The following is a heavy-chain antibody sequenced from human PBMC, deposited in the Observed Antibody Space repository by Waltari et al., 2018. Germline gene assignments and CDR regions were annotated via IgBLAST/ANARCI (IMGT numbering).Heavy chain of an antibody. J-gene: IGHJ4*02. CDR2: INPKNGDT. CDR3: ARDPGPIVGAPDF. CDR1: GSPFPDYH. D-gene: IGHD1-26*01. Sequence: QVQLVQSGTEVKKPGASVRVSCQASGSPFPDYHLHWVRQTPGQGFEWMGWINPKNGDTSYAQNFLGRVTMTRDTSINTAYMDLSGLRSDDAAVFYCARDPGPIVGAPDFWGQGTLVTVSS. V-gene: IGHV1-2*02.